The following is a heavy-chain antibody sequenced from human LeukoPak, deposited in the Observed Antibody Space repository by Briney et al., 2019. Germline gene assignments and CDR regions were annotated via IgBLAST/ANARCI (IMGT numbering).Heavy chain of an antibody. CDR3: ARAGVSPQRRSGMDV. D-gene: IGHD3-10*01. CDR1: GYTFTSYG. J-gene: IGHJ6*02. Sequence: ASVKVSCKASGYTFTSYGISWVRQAPGQGLEWMGWISAYNGNTNYAQKFQGRVTMTTDTSTSTAYMELRSLRSDDTAVYYCARAGVSPQRRSGMDVWGQGTTVTVSS. CDR2: ISAYNGNT. V-gene: IGHV1-18*01.